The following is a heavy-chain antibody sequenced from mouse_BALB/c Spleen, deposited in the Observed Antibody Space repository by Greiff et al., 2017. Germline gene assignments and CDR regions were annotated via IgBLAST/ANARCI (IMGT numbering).Heavy chain of an antibody. V-gene: IGHV5-9-4*01. CDR2: ISSGGSYT. Sequence: EVKLVESGGGLVKPGGSLKLSCAASGFTFSSYAMSWVRQSPEKRLEWVAEISSGGSYTYYPDTVTGRFTISRDNAKNTLYLEMSSLRSEDTAMYYCARGYYDYGYAMDYWGQGTSVTVSS. CDR3: ARGYYDYGYAMDY. CDR1: GFTFSSYA. J-gene: IGHJ4*01. D-gene: IGHD2-4*01.